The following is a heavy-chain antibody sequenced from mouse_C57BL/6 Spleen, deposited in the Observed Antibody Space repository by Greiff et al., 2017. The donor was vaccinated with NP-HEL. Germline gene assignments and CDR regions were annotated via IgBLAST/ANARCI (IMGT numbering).Heavy chain of an antibody. CDR2: IWRGGST. Sequence: QVQLQQSGPGLVQPSQSLSITCTVSGFSLTSYGVHWVRQSPGKGLEWLGVIWRGGSTDYNAAFMSRLSITKDNSKSQVFFKMNSLQADDTAIYYCAKKRGGLRGAMDYWGQGTSVTVSS. J-gene: IGHJ4*01. V-gene: IGHV2-5*01. CDR3: AKKRGGLRGAMDY. CDR1: GFSLTSYG.